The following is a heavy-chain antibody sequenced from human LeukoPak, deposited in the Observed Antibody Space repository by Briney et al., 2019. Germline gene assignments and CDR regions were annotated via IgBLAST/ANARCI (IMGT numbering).Heavy chain of an antibody. CDR3: ARDLHYDSSGYYNAY. V-gene: IGHV1-2*02. Sequence: GASVKVSCKASGYTFTGYYTHWVRQAPGQGLEWMGWINPNSGGTNYAQKFQGRVTMTRDTSVSTAYMELSRLRSDDTAVYYCARDLHYDSSGYYNAYWGQGTLVTVSS. D-gene: IGHD3-22*01. J-gene: IGHJ4*02. CDR2: INPNSGGT. CDR1: GYTFTGYY.